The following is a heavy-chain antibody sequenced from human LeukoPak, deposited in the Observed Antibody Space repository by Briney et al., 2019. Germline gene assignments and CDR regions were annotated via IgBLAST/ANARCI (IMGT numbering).Heavy chain of an antibody. CDR2: ISSSGSTI. V-gene: IGHV3-11*01. Sequence: PGGSLRLSCAASGFTFSDYYMSWIRQAPGKGLEWVSYISSSGSTIYYADSVKGRFTISRDNAKNSLYLQMNSLRAEDTAVYYCARDTDYYGSGSYQEPFDYWGQGTLVTVSS. CDR3: ARDTDYYGSGSYQEPFDY. J-gene: IGHJ4*02. CDR1: GFTFSDYY. D-gene: IGHD3-10*01.